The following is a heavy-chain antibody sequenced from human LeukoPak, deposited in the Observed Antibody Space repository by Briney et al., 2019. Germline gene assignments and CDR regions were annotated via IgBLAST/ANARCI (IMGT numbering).Heavy chain of an antibody. CDR2: IYYSGST. CDR1: GGSISSSSYY. J-gene: IGHJ4*02. V-gene: IGHV4-39*07. D-gene: IGHD5-12*01. Sequence: SETLSLTCTVSGGSISSSSYYWGWIRQPPGKGLEWIGSIYYSGSTYYNPSLKSRVTISVDTSKNQFSLKLTSVTAADTAVYYCARGASGYVMKWGQGTLVTVSS. CDR3: ARGASGYVMK.